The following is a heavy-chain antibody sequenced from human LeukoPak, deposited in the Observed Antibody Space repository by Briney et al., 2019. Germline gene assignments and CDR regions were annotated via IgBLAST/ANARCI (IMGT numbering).Heavy chain of an antibody. V-gene: IGHV3-21*01. J-gene: IGHJ4*02. CDR1: GFTFKNYG. CDR2: ISSSNSYI. Sequence: GGSLRLSCAASGFTFKNYGFDWVRQAPGKGLEWVSSISSSNSYIYYADSVKGRFTISRDNSKNTLYLQMNSLRAEDTAVYYCARVPTIFGVEIDYWGQGTLVTVSS. D-gene: IGHD3-3*01. CDR3: ARVPTIFGVEIDY.